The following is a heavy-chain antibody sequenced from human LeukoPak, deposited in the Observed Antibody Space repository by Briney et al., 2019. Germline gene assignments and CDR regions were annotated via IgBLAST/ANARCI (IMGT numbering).Heavy chain of an antibody. D-gene: IGHD2-15*01. CDR1: GYTFTSYD. CDR2: MNPNSGST. J-gene: IGHJ4*02. CDR3: AKGRLLVAASINDY. Sequence: ASVKVSCKASGYTFTSYDSNWVRQATGQGLEWMGWMNPNSGSTGYADTVQGRFTITRNNSMSTAYMQLSSLRSEDTAVYYCAKGRLLVAASINDYWGQGTLVTVSS. V-gene: IGHV1-8*03.